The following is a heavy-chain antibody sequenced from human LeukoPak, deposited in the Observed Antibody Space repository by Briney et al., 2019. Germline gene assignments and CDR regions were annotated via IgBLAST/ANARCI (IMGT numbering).Heavy chain of an antibody. V-gene: IGHV4-59*08. CDR1: GGSISSYY. CDR2: IYYSGST. J-gene: IGHJ4*02. Sequence: PSETLSLTCTVSGGSISSYYWSWIRQPPGKGLEWIGYIYYSGSTNYNPSLKRRVTISVDTSKNQFSLKLSSVTAADTAVYYCARGAYGASSGFDYWGQGTLVTVSS. CDR3: ARGAYGASSGFDY. D-gene: IGHD4-23*01.